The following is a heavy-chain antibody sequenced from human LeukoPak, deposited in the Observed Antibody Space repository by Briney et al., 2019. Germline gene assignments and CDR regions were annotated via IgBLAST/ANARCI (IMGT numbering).Heavy chain of an antibody. J-gene: IGHJ4*02. Sequence: PSENLSLTCAVYGGSFSGYYWSWIRQPPGKGLEWIGEINHSGSTNYNPSLKSRVTISVDTSKNQFSLKLSSVTAADTAVYYCARGGVAGTWYYFDYWGQGALVTVSS. D-gene: IGHD6-19*01. V-gene: IGHV4-34*01. CDR2: INHSGST. CDR1: GGSFSGYY. CDR3: ARGGVAGTWYYFDY.